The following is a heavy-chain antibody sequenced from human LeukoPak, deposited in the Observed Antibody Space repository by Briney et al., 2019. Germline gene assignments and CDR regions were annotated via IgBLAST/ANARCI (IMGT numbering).Heavy chain of an antibody. J-gene: IGHJ4*02. Sequence: GGSLILSCAVSGLSFSNYWMPWVRQAPGKGLVWVARTNLHGTTVDYADSVKGRFTISRDNAKNTLFLQMNSLRAEDTAVYYCVSGYTYVRLGDHWGQGTLVTVSS. CDR1: GLSFSNYW. CDR3: VSGYTYVRLGDH. D-gene: IGHD5-18*01. CDR2: TNLHGTTV. V-gene: IGHV3-74*01.